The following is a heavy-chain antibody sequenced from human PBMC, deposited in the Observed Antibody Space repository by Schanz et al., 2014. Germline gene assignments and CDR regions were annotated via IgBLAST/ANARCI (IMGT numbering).Heavy chain of an antibody. D-gene: IGHD3-22*01. CDR2: LSGSGGST. CDR1: GFTVSSNH. V-gene: IGHV3-23*04. Sequence: EVQLVESGGGLVQPGGSLRLSCAVSGFTVSSNHMSWVRQAPGKGLEWVSALSGSGGSTYYADSVKGRFTISRDNSKNILYLQMNSLRAEDTAVYYCAKDPSHGDYDYYFDYWGQGTLVTVSS. J-gene: IGHJ4*02. CDR3: AKDPSHGDYDYYFDY.